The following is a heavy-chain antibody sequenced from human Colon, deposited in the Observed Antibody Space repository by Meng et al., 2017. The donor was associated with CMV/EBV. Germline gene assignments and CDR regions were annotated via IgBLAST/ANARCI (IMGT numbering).Heavy chain of an antibody. CDR3: ARPVQIEDRSSVNWFDP. Sequence: GGSFSGFYWTWTRQGPEKGFEWNGEINSNGGTNYNPSLNSRVNMSVDTSKNQFSLKMKSMTAADAGVYYCARPVQIEDRSSVNWFDPWGQGILVTVSS. CDR2: INSNGGT. CDR1: GGSFSGFY. D-gene: IGHD3-10*01. V-gene: IGHV4-34*01. J-gene: IGHJ5*02.